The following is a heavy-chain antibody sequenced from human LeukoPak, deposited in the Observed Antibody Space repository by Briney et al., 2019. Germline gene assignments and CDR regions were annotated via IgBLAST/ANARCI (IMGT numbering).Heavy chain of an antibody. CDR3: TTGHVAAAEIRDAFDI. D-gene: IGHD6-13*01. CDR2: IKSKTDGGTT. CDR1: GFTFSNAW. J-gene: IGHJ3*02. V-gene: IGHV3-15*01. Sequence: KPGGSLRLSCAASGFTFSNAWMSWVRQAPGKGLEWVGRIKSKTDGGTTDYAAPVKGRFTISRDDSKNTLYLQMNSLKTEDTAVYYCTTGHVAAAEIRDAFDIWGQGTMVTVSS.